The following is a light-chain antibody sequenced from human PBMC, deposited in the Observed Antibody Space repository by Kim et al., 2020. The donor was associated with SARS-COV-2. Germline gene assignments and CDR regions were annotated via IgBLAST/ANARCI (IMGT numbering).Light chain of an antibody. CDR2: VNN. Sequence: QSVLTQPPSASGTPGQRVTISCSGSSSNIGSNYVYWYQQLTGTAPKLLIYVNNQRPSGVPDRFSGSKSGTSASLAISGLRSEDEADYYCASWDDSLSGLQVVFGGGTQLTVL. V-gene: IGLV1-47*01. J-gene: IGLJ2*01. CDR1: SSNIGSNY. CDR3: ASWDDSLSGLQVV.